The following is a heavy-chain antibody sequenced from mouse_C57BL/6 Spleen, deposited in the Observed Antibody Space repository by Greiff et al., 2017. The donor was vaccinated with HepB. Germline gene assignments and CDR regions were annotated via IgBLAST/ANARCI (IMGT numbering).Heavy chain of an antibody. V-gene: IGHV5-4*03. CDR2: ISDGGSYT. CDR3: ASWAWFAY. J-gene: IGHJ3*01. D-gene: IGHD4-1*01. CDR1: GFTFSSYA. Sequence: EVKLVESGGGLVKPGGSLKLSCAASGFTFSSYAMSWVRQTPEKRLEWVATISDGGSYTYYPDNVKGRFTISRDNAKNNLYLQMSHLKSEDTAMYYCASWAWFAYWGQGTLVTVSA.